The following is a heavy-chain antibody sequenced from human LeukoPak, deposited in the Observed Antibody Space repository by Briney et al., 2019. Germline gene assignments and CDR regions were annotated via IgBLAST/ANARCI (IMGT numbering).Heavy chain of an antibody. Sequence: GGSLRLSCAASGFTFSTYWMSWVRQAPGKGLEWVANIKQDGSEKYYVDSVKGRFSISRDNAKNSMYLQLNSLRAEDTAVYYCAREINYDFWSGYPPLYYFDYWGQGTLVTVSS. V-gene: IGHV3-7*01. CDR3: AREINYDFWSGYPPLYYFDY. D-gene: IGHD3-3*01. J-gene: IGHJ4*02. CDR2: IKQDGSEK. CDR1: GFTFSTYW.